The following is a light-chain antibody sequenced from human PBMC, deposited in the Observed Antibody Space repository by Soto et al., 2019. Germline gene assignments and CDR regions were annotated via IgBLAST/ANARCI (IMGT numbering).Light chain of an antibody. Sequence: QSVLTHPPSVSXAPGQRVTISCTGRSSNIGAGYDVHWYQQLPGTAPKLLIYGNSNRPSGVPDRFSGSKSGTSASLAITGLQAEDEADYYCQSYDSSLSGWVFGTGTKVTVL. J-gene: IGLJ1*01. CDR1: SSNIGAGYD. CDR3: QSYDSSLSGWV. CDR2: GNS. V-gene: IGLV1-40*01.